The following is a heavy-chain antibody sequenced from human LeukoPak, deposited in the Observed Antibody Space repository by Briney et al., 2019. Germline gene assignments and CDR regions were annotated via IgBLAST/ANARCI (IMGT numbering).Heavy chain of an antibody. J-gene: IGHJ4*02. D-gene: IGHD3-16*01. CDR1: GGSISNYY. V-gene: IGHV4-4*07. CDR3: ARALIWAQMRSLFYFDF. Sequence: PSETLSLTCTVSGGSISNYYWSWIRQPAGKGLEWIGRIYTSGSTNYNPSLKSRVTISVDTSKNQFSLKLSSVTAADSAVYYCARALIWAQMRSLFYFDFWGQGTLVTVSS. CDR2: IYTSGST.